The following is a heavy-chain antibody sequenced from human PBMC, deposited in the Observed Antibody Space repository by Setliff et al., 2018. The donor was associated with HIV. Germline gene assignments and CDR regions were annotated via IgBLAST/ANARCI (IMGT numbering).Heavy chain of an antibody. D-gene: IGHD2-15*01. CDR2: INQDGDNK. CDR3: AKAFGYCSGGSCPVLMDV. CDR1: GFTFTSYW. J-gene: IGHJ6*03. Sequence: LRLSCAASGFTFTSYWMIWVRQAPGKGLEWVANINQDGDNKYYADSVKGRFTISRDNSKNTLYLQMNSLRAKDAAVYYCAKAFGYCSGGSCPVLMDVWGKGTTVTVSS. V-gene: IGHV3-7*01.